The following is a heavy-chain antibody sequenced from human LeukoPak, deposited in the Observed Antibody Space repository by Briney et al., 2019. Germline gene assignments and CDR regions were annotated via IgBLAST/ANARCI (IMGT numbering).Heavy chain of an antibody. V-gene: IGHV1-2*02. CDR3: AKRKVPGRVEGAFDI. Sequence: ASVKVSCKASGYTFTGYYMHWVRQAPGQGLEWMGWINPNSGDTNYAQKFQGRVTMTRDTSITTAYMELSRLTSDDTAVYYCAKRKVPGRVEGAFDIWGLGTMVTVSS. D-gene: IGHD3-3*01. CDR1: GYTFTGYY. J-gene: IGHJ3*02. CDR2: INPNSGDT.